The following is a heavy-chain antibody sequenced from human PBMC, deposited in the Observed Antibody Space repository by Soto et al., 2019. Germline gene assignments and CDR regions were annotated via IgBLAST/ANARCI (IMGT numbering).Heavy chain of an antibody. J-gene: IGHJ4*02. Sequence: GGLLRVACAAAGVTFSNYAMSWVSKATGKGLEWVSSISGSGIYTYYADSVKGRFTISRDNSKNTVSLQMNSLRAEDTAGYYCAKDRRIGATMRHFDYWGQGALVTVSS. CDR1: GVTFSNYA. CDR2: ISGSGIYT. CDR3: AKDRRIGATMRHFDY. V-gene: IGHV3-23*01. D-gene: IGHD1-26*01.